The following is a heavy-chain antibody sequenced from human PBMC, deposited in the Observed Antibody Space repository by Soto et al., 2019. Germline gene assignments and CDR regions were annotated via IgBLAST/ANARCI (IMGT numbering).Heavy chain of an antibody. J-gene: IGHJ5*02. CDR3: VREGGDNWFDP. V-gene: IGHV4-59*01. Sequence: QVQLQESGPGLVKPSETLSLTCSVSGGSSGNYYWSWIRQPPGKGLEWIGYISYSGSTNYNPSLKSRGTISQDTSKKQFSLKLSSVTAADTAVYYCVREGGDNWFDPWGQGTLVTVSS. CDR2: ISYSGST. CDR1: GGSSGNYY. D-gene: IGHD3-16*01.